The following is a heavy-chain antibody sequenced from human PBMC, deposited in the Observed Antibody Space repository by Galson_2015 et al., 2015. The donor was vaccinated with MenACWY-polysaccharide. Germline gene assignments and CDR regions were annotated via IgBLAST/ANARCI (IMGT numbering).Heavy chain of an antibody. D-gene: IGHD6-6*01. CDR2: ILSDGCST. J-gene: IGHJ1*01. Sequence: SLRLSCAASGFTFSSSWMHWVRQAPGKGLVWVSRILSDGCSTSYADSVRGRFTISRDNAKNMLHLQMNGLRGEDTAVYYCARGSKYSATYGRDWGQGTLVPVSS. CDR1: GFTFSSSW. CDR3: ARGSKYSATYGRD. V-gene: IGHV3-74*01.